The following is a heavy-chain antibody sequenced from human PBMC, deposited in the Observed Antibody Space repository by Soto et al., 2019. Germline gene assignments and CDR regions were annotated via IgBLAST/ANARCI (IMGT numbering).Heavy chain of an antibody. CDR1: GYSFTSYW. J-gene: IGHJ6*02. CDR3: ARPGSTNYYCYGMDV. V-gene: IGHV5-51*01. Sequence: GESLKISCKGSGYSFTSYWIGWVRQMPGKGLEWMGIIYPGDSDTRYSPSFQGQVTISADKSISTAYLHWSSLKASDTAMYYCARPGSTNYYCYGMDVWGQGTTVTVS. CDR2: IYPGDSDT. D-gene: IGHD6-13*01.